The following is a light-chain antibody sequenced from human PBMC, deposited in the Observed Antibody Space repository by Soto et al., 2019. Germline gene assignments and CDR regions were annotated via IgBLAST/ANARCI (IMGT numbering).Light chain of an antibody. CDR1: QSVDNY. J-gene: IGKJ4*01. CDR3: QQRSSWPLT. V-gene: IGKV3-11*01. CDR2: DAS. Sequence: EIVLTQSPATLSLSPGERATLSCRASQSVDNYLAWYQQKPGQAPRLLISDASNRATGIPARFSGSGSGTDFTLTISSLEPEDFARYYCQQRSSWPLTFGGGTKVEIK.